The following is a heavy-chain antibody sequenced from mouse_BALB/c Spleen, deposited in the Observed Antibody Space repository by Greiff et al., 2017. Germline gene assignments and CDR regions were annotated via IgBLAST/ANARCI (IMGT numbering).Heavy chain of an antibody. J-gene: IGHJ4*01. V-gene: IGHV5-6-2*01. D-gene: IGHD6-1*01. CDR1: GFTFSSYY. Sequence: EVQLQESGGGLVKLGGSLKLSCAASGFTFSSYYMSWVRQTPEKRLELVAAINSNGGSTYYPDTVKGRFTISRDNAKNTLYLQMSSLKSEDTALYYCARGRSSYAMDYWGQGTSVTVSS. CDR2: INSNGGST. CDR3: ARGRSSYAMDY.